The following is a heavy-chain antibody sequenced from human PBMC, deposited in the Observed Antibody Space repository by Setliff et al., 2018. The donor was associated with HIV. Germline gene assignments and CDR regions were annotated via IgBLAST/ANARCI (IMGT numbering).Heavy chain of an antibody. Sequence: SETLSLTCTVSGDSISSYSWNWIRQPPGRGLEWIGYVYASGETNHNPSLKSRVTMSTDTSRNQFFLNLNYATAADTAVYFCARRVLQDSTITSSNWFDSWGQGTLVTVSS. CDR2: VYASGET. D-gene: IGHD2-2*01. CDR3: ARRVLQDSTITSSNWFDS. J-gene: IGHJ5*01. V-gene: IGHV4-4*09. CDR1: GDSISSYS.